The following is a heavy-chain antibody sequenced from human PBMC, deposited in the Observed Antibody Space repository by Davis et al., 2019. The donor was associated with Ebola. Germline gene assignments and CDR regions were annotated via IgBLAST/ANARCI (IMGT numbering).Heavy chain of an antibody. CDR1: GFTFSDYW. V-gene: IGHV3-74*01. Sequence: GESLKISCAASGFTFSDYWIHWVRQAPGKGLVWVSRISPDGTSTNYAGSVKGRFTISRDNAKNTLYLQMNSLRAEDTAVYYCAREIEEVDTAMVIYYYYYGMDVWGKGTTVTVSS. D-gene: IGHD5-18*01. J-gene: IGHJ6*04. CDR2: ISPDGTST. CDR3: AREIEEVDTAMVIYYYYYGMDV.